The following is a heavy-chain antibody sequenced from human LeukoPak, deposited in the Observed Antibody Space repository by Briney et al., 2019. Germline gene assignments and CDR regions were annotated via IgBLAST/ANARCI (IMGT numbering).Heavy chain of an antibody. CDR1: GYTFTSYY. V-gene: IGHV1-46*01. D-gene: IGHD6-13*01. CDR3: ARDSIAAAGTVNYYYMDV. CDR2: INPSGGST. J-gene: IGHJ6*03. Sequence: ASVKVSCKASGYTFTSYYMHWVRQAPGQGLEWMGIINPSGGSTSYAQKFQGRVTMTRDMSTSTVYTELSSLRSEDTAVYYCARDSIAAAGTVNYYYMDVWGKGTTVTVSS.